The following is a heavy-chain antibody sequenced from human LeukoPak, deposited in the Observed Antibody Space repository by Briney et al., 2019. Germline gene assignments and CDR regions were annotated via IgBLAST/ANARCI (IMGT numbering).Heavy chain of an antibody. CDR2: VNHSGYT. V-gene: IGHV4-34*01. J-gene: IGHJ4*02. D-gene: IGHD4-17*01. CDR3: TRMNTGHDY. Sequence: KPSETLSLTCADSGTSFSSYYWSWIRQTPGKGLEWIGEVNHSGYTNMNPSLKSRVTIAVDTSKNQFSLRMSTVTAADTAVYFCTRMNTGHDYWGQGTLVTVSS. CDR1: GTSFSSYY.